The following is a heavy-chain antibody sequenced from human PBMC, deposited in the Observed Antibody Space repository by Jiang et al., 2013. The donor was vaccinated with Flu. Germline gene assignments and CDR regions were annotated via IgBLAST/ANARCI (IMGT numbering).Heavy chain of an antibody. Sequence: GAEVKKPGASVKVSCKASGYTFTSYGISWVRQAPGQGLEWMGWISAYNGNTNYAQKLQGRVTMTTDTSTSTAYKELRSLRSDDTAVYYCAREGVGYYGSGSYYNLGSGYFDYWGQGTLVTVS. D-gene: IGHD3-10*01. CDR1: GYTFTSYG. J-gene: IGHJ4*02. V-gene: IGHV1-18*01. CDR3: AREGVGYYGSGSYYNLGSGYFDY. CDR2: ISAYNGNT.